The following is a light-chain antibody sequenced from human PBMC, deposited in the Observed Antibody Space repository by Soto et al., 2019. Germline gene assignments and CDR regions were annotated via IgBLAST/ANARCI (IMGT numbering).Light chain of an antibody. CDR1: QSVSSSY. CDR3: QQYGSSPLT. Sequence: EIVLTQSPGTLSVSPGERATLSCRASQSVSSSYLAWYQQKPGQAPRLLIYGASSRATGIPDRFSGSGSGTDFTLTISRLEPEDFAVYYCQQYGSSPLTFGQGARLE. CDR2: GAS. J-gene: IGKJ5*01. V-gene: IGKV3-20*01.